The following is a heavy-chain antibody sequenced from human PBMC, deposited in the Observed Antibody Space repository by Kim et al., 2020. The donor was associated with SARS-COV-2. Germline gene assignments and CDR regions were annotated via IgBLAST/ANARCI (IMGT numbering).Heavy chain of an antibody. Sequence: RTSNYQNYADSVKSRFTTTRDNAKTSLYLQMNSLRAEDTAVYYCARASLDYWGQGTLVTVSS. CDR2: RTSNYQ. J-gene: IGHJ4*02. V-gene: IGHV3-11*05. CDR3: ARASLDY.